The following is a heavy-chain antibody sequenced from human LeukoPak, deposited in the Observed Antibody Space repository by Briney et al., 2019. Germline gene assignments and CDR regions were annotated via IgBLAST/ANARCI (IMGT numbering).Heavy chain of an antibody. D-gene: IGHD1-7*01. CDR2: INPSGGST. V-gene: IGHV1-46*01. CDR3: ARDEGPPRYNWNYGGPDF. Sequence: ASVKVSCKTSGYTFTHYYMHWVRQAPGQGLEWMGIINPSGGSTSYAQKFQGRVTLTRDTSTGTVYMELSSLRSEETAVLYCARDEGPPRYNWNYGGPDFWGQGTLVTVLS. J-gene: IGHJ4*02. CDR1: GYTFTHYY.